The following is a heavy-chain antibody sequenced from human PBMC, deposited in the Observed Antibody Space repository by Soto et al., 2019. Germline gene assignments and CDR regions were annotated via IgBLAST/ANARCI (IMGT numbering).Heavy chain of an antibody. CDR2: INHSGST. J-gene: IGHJ5*02. CDR3: ARLSGSWQSWFDP. D-gene: IGHD6-13*01. CDR1: GGSGGSFSGYY. V-gene: IGHV4-34*01. Sequence: SETLFLTCAVNGGSGGSFSGYYWSWIRQPPGKGLEWIGEINHSGSTNYNPSLKSRVTISVDTSKNQFSLKVSSVTAADTAVYYCARLSGSWQSWFDPWGQGTLVTVSS.